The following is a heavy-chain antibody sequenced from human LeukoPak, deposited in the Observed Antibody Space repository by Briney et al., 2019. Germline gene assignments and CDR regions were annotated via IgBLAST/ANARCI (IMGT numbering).Heavy chain of an antibody. CDR2: ISYDESIK. J-gene: IGHJ4*02. V-gene: IGHV3-30-3*01. D-gene: IGHD2-2*01. CDR1: GFTLSSPA. CDR3: ARDRSRNYSCDY. Sequence: GGSLRLSCAAHGFTLSSPAMPRVRQAPGKGLEWVAFISYDESIKYYADSVKGRFTISRDNSKNTLYLQMSSLRTEDTAVYYCARDRSRNYSCDYWGQGTLVSVSS.